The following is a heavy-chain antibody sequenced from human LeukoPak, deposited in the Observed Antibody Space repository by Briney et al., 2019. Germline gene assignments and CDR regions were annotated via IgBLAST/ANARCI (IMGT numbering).Heavy chain of an antibody. J-gene: IGHJ6*04. Sequence: PSGTLSLTCAVSSDSIRSNNWWSWVRHPPGKGLEWIGEIYHSGSTNYNPSLKSRVTISADTSKNQLSLKLSSVTAADTAVYYCVRVPFAFYGMEVWGKGTTVSVSS. CDR1: SDSIRSNNW. D-gene: IGHD4/OR15-4a*01. CDR2: IYHSGST. V-gene: IGHV4-4*02. CDR3: VRVPFAFYGMEV.